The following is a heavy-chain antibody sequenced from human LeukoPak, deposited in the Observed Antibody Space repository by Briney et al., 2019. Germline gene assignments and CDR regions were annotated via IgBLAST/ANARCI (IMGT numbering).Heavy chain of an antibody. D-gene: IGHD4/OR15-4a*01. CDR1: GGSISSYH. CDR3: ASSANSWDFDY. J-gene: IGHJ4*02. V-gene: IGHV4-4*07. CDR2: IYTSGST. Sequence: PSETLSLTCTVSGGSISSYHWSWIRQPAGKGLEWIGRIYTSGSTNYNPSLKSRVTMSVDTSKNQFSLKLSSVTAADTAVYYCASSANSWDFDYWGQGTLVTVSS.